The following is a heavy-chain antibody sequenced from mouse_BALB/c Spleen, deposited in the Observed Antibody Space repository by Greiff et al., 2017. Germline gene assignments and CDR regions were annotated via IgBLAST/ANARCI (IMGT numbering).Heavy chain of an antibody. CDR3: VRGRYGYAMDY. CDR1: GFTFNTYA. J-gene: IGHJ4*01. D-gene: IGHD2-10*02. Sequence: EVQVVESGGGLVQPKGSLKLSCAASGFTFNTYAMHWVCQAPGKGLEWVARIRSKSNNYATYYADSVKDRFTISRADSQSMLYLQMNNLKTEDTAMCYCVRGRYGYAMDYWGQGTSVTVSS. CDR2: IRSKSNNYAT. V-gene: IGHV10-3*03.